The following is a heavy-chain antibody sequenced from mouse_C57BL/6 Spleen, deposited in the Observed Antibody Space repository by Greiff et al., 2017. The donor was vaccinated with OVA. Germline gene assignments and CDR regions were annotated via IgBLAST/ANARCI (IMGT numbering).Heavy chain of an antibody. Sequence: EVKLMESGGGLVKPGGSLKLSCAASGFTFSDYGMHWVRQAPEKGLEWVAYISSGSSTIYYADTVKGRFTISRDNAKNTLFLQMTSLRSEDTAMYYCARKLYDYDVWYFDVWGTGTTVTVSS. D-gene: IGHD2-4*01. J-gene: IGHJ1*03. CDR1: GFTFSDYG. V-gene: IGHV5-17*01. CDR3: ARKLYDYDVWYFDV. CDR2: ISSGSSTI.